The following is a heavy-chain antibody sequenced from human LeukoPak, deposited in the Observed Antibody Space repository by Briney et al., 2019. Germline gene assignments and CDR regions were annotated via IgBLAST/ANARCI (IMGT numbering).Heavy chain of an antibody. CDR2: ISAYNGNT. Sequence: ASVKVSCKASGYTFTGYYMHWVRQAPGRGLEWMGWISAYNGNTNYAQKLQGRVTMTTDTSTSTAYMELRSLRSDDTAVYYCARRALGLAARRWDYWGQGTLVTVSS. D-gene: IGHD6-6*01. CDR3: ARRALGLAARRWDY. V-gene: IGHV1-18*04. CDR1: GYTFTGYY. J-gene: IGHJ4*02.